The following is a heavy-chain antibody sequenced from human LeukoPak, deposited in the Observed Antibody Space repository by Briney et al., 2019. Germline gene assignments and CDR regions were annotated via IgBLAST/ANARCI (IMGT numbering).Heavy chain of an antibody. D-gene: IGHD3-10*01. CDR2: MNPNSGNT. CDR3: ARSRITMVRGVIITRFGVDP. V-gene: IGHV1-8*01. Sequence: ASVKVSCKASGYTFTSYDINWVRQATGQWLEWMGWMNPNSGNTGYAQKFQGRVTMTRNTSISTAYMELSSLRSEDTAVYYCARSRITMVRGVIITRFGVDPWGQGTLVTVSS. CDR1: GYTFTSYD. J-gene: IGHJ5*02.